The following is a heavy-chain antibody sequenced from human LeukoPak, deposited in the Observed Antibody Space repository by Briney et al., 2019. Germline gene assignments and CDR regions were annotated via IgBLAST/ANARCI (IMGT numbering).Heavy chain of an antibody. CDR2: IYNSGST. Sequence: PSETLSLTCTVSGGSISGFYWSWIRQPPGKGLEWIGNIYNSGSTNYNPSLKSRVTISADTSKNQFSLELSSVTAADTAVYFCARTPGEWGQGTLVTVSS. V-gene: IGHV4-59*01. D-gene: IGHD2-21*01. CDR3: ARTPGE. J-gene: IGHJ4*02. CDR1: GGSISGFY.